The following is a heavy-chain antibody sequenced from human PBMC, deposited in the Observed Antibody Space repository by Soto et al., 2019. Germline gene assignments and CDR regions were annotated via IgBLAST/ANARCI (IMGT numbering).Heavy chain of an antibody. CDR3: ARTRPGRSGDSNFDY. V-gene: IGHV1-8*01. Sequence: QVQLVQSGAEVKKPGASVKVSAKASGYTFTSYDINGVRQATGQGLEWRGWMNPNSGNTGHAQKFQGRVTMTRNTPTRTAYMELSSVRSEDTAVYYCARTRPGRSGDSNFDYWGQGTLVTVSS. D-gene: IGHD4-17*01. CDR2: MNPNSGNT. CDR1: GYTFTSYD. J-gene: IGHJ4*02.